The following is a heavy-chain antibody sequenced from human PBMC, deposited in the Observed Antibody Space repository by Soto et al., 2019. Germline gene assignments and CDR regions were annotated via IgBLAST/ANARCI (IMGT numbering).Heavy chain of an antibody. Sequence: GGSLRLSCAASGFTFSSYGMHWVRQAPGKGLEWVAVISYDGSNKYYADSVKGRFTISRDNSKNTLYLQMNSLRAEDTAVYYCAKDLRYSSSWYPMRPYYYYGMDVWGQGTTVTVSS. CDR2: ISYDGSNK. V-gene: IGHV3-30*18. CDR1: GFTFSSYG. J-gene: IGHJ6*02. D-gene: IGHD6-13*01. CDR3: AKDLRYSSSWYPMRPYYYYGMDV.